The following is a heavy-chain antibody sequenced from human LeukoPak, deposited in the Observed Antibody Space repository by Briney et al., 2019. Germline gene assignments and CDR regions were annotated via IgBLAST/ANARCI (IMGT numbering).Heavy chain of an antibody. D-gene: IGHD1-7*01. CDR3: ARDNWNYVNDY. CDR2: IKQDGSEK. CDR1: GFTFSSYW. J-gene: IGHJ4*02. Sequence: GVSLRRSCAASGFTFSSYWMSWVRQAPGKGLEWVANIKQDGSEKYYVDSVKGRFTISRDNAKNSLYLQMNSLRAEDTAVYYCARDNWNYVNDYWGQGTLVTVSS. V-gene: IGHV3-7*01.